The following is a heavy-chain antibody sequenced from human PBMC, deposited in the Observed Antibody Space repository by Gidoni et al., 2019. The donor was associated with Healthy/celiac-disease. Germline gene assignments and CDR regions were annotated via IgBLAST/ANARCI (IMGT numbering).Heavy chain of an antibody. D-gene: IGHD3-22*01. CDR3: AREASYNYYDSSGYYIDY. J-gene: IGHJ4*02. Sequence: QVQLVESGGGLVKPGGSLRPSCSASGFTFRDYYLGWIRQAPGKGLEWVSYISSSGSTIYYADSVKGRFTISRDNAKNSLYLQMNSLRAEDTAVYYCAREASYNYYDSSGYYIDYWGQGTLVTVSS. CDR2: ISSSGSTI. CDR1: GFTFRDYY. V-gene: IGHV3-11*01.